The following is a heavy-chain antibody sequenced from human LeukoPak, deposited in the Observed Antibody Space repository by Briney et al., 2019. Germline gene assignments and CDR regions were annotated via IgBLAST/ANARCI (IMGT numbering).Heavy chain of an antibody. V-gene: IGHV4-34*01. CDR2: INHSGST. Sequence: SETLSLTCAVYGGSFSGYYWSWIRQPPGKGLEWIGEINHSGSTNYNPSLKSRVTISVDTSKNQFSLKLSSVTAADTAVYHCARGGKKYYDFWSGDYYYYMDVWGKGTTVTVSS. D-gene: IGHD3-3*01. CDR1: GGSFSGYY. CDR3: ARGGKKYYDFWSGDYYYYMDV. J-gene: IGHJ6*03.